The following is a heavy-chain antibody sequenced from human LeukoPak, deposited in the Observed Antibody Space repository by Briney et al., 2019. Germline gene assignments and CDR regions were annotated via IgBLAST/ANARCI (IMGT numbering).Heavy chain of an antibody. D-gene: IGHD2-15*01. CDR1: GYTFSSHG. CDR3: ARSSGCSGGSCYHY. J-gene: IGHJ4*02. Sequence: ASVKVSCKASGYTFSSHGISWVRQAPGQGLEWMGWISAYNGNTNYAQKLQGRVTMTTDTSTSTAYMELRSLRSDDTAVYYCARSSGCSGGSCYHYWGQGTLVTVSS. CDR2: ISAYNGNT. V-gene: IGHV1-18*01.